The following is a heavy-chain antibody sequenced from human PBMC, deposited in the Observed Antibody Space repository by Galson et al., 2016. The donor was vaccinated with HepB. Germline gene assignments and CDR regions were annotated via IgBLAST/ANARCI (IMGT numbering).Heavy chain of an antibody. CDR1: GFAFDDYA. Sequence: SLRLSCAASGFAFDDYAMHWVRQAPGKGLEWVSGISWNRSNIGYVDSVKGRFTISRDNAKKSLFLQMNSLRPEDTAVYYCAKPLTLLRGVLASWGQGTLVTVSS. CDR3: AKPLTLLRGVLAS. V-gene: IGHV3-9*01. J-gene: IGHJ5*02. D-gene: IGHD3-10*01. CDR2: ISWNRSNI.